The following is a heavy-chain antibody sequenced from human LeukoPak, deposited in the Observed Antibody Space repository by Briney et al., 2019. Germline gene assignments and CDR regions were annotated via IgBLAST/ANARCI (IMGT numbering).Heavy chain of an antibody. Sequence: PGGSLRLSCAASGFTFSGSVMHWVRQASGRGLEWVGRIRSKANSYATAYAASVKGRFTISRDDSKNTAYLQMNSLRTEDTAVYYCARLWGDCGGDRYSHDFWGQGTLVTVSS. D-gene: IGHD2-21*02. CDR2: IRSKANSYAT. V-gene: IGHV3-73*01. CDR3: ARLWGDCGGDRYSHDF. J-gene: IGHJ4*02. CDR1: GFTFSGSV.